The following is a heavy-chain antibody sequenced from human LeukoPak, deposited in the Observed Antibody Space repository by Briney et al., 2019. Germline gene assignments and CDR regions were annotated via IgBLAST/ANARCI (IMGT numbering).Heavy chain of an antibody. Sequence: GASVKVSCKASGYTFTSYGISWVRQAPGQGLEWMGWISAYNGNTNYAQKLQGRVTMTTDTSTSTAYLELRSLRSDDTAVYYCARGSQSIARSAFDIWGQGTMVTVSS. D-gene: IGHD6-6*01. CDR1: GYTFTSYG. CDR2: ISAYNGNT. V-gene: IGHV1-18*01. CDR3: ARGSQSIARSAFDI. J-gene: IGHJ3*02.